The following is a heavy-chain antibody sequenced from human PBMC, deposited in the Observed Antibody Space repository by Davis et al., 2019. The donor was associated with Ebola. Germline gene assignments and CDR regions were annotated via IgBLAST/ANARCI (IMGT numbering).Heavy chain of an antibody. CDR1: GFTFSDNY. CDR3: AREPFEVVIAASYYNMDV. D-gene: IGHD2-21*01. V-gene: IGHV3-11*04. J-gene: IGHJ6*03. Sequence: GESLKISCAASGFTFSDNYMSWIRQAPGKGLEWVSYISSSGSTIYYADSVKGRFTISRDNAKNSLYLQMNSLRDEDTAVYYCAREPFEVVIAASYYNMDVWGKGTTVTVSS. CDR2: ISSSGSTI.